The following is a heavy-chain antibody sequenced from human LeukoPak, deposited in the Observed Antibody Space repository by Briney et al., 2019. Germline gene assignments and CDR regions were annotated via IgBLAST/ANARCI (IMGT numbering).Heavy chain of an antibody. CDR3: AKDSIPAATPPAPFDY. V-gene: IGHV3-23*01. Sequence: PGGSLRLSCAASGFTFSSYATSWVRQAPGKGLEWVSAISGSGGSTYYADSVKGRFTISRDNSKNTLYLQMNSLRAEDTAVYYCAKDSIPAATPPAPFDYWGQGTLVTVSS. CDR1: GFTFSSYA. D-gene: IGHD2-2*01. J-gene: IGHJ4*02. CDR2: ISGSGGST.